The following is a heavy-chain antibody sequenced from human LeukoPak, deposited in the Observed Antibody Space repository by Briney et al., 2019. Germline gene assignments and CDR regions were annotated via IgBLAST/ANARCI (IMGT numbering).Heavy chain of an antibody. D-gene: IGHD1-26*01. Sequence: GGSLRLSCVASGFTFTSHSMIWVRQAPGKGLEWVSAISGSGGGIYYGASVKGRFTISRDNSKNTLNLQMNSLRAEDTDVYYCATSKYSGSYWGQGTLVTVSS. CDR1: GFTFTSHS. CDR2: ISGSGGGI. CDR3: ATSKYSGSY. J-gene: IGHJ4*02. V-gene: IGHV3-23*01.